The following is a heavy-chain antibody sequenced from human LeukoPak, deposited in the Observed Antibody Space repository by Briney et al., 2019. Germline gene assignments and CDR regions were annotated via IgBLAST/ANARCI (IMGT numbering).Heavy chain of an antibody. CDR2: IYIGGTT. CDR3: AREPPRRYFDY. V-gene: IGHV3-66*01. Sequence: GGSLRLSCAASGFSVSTNYVSWVRQAPGKGLEWVSVIYIGGTTYYADSVKGRFTISRDNSKNTLYLQMNSLRAEDTAVYYCAREPPRRYFDYWGQGTLVTVSS. J-gene: IGHJ4*02. CDR1: GFSVSTNY.